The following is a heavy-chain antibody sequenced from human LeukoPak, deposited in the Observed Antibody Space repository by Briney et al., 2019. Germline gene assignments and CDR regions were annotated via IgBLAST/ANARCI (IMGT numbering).Heavy chain of an antibody. V-gene: IGHV1-2*02. CDR1: GYTFTGYY. Sequence: ASVKVSCRASGYTFTGYYMHWVRQAPGQGLEWMGWINPNSGGTNYPQKFQGRVTMTRDTSISTAYMELSRLRSDDTAVYYCATLPPYCTNGVCYKGDYWGQGTLVTVSS. J-gene: IGHJ4*02. CDR2: INPNSGGT. D-gene: IGHD2-8*01. CDR3: ATLPPYCTNGVCYKGDY.